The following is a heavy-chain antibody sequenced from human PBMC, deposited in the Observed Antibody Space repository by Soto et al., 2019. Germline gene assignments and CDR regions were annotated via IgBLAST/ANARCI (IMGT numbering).Heavy chain of an antibody. V-gene: IGHV1-2*04. D-gene: IGHD4-4*01. CDR1: GYTFTSYA. CDR2: INPNSGGT. J-gene: IGHJ4*02. Sequence: GASVKVSCKASGYTFTSYAIIWVRQAPGQGLEWMGWINPNSGGTNYAQKFQGWVTMTRDTSISTAYMELSRLRSDDTAVYYCARSQTHMTTVTQYYFDYWGQGTLVTVSS. CDR3: ARSQTHMTTVTQYYFDY.